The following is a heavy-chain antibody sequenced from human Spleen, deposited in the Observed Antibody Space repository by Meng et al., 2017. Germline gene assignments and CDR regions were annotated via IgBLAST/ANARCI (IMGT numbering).Heavy chain of an antibody. D-gene: IGHD3-10*01. CDR2: INAGNGNT. CDR1: GYTFTSYA. J-gene: IGHJ4*02. Sequence: QVQLVQSGAEVKKPGASVKVSCKASGYTFTSYAMHWVRQAPGQRLEWMGWINAGNGNTKYSQKFQGRVTITRDTSASTAYMELSSLRSEDTAVYHCARGSSMVRGVILGYWGQGTLVTVSS. CDR3: ARGSSMVRGVILGY. V-gene: IGHV1-3*01.